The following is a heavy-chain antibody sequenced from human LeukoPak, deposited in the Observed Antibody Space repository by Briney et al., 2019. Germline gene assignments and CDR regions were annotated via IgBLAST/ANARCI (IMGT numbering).Heavy chain of an antibody. J-gene: IGHJ5*01. CDR2: IKTDGSET. Sequence: GGSLRLSCAASGFTFSNYWLNWVRQAPGKGLEWVANIKTDGSETFYVDSVKGRFTISRDNAKNSVYLQMNSLRAEDTAIYYCARTGKFDSWGQGTLVTVSA. V-gene: IGHV3-7*05. CDR3: ARTGKFDS. CDR1: GFTFSNYW.